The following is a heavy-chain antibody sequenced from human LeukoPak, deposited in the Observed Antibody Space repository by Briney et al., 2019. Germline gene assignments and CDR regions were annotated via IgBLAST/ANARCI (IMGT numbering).Heavy chain of an antibody. D-gene: IGHD2-2*01. Sequence: SQTLSLTCAISGDSVSSNSVTWNWIRQSPSRGLEWLGRTYYRSTWYNDYAVSVRGRITVNPDTSKNQLSLHLNSVTPEDTAVYYCARRLTQYDCFDPWGQGILVTVSS. CDR3: ARRLTQYDCFDP. CDR2: TYYRSTWYN. J-gene: IGHJ5*02. V-gene: IGHV6-1*01. CDR1: GDSVSSNSVT.